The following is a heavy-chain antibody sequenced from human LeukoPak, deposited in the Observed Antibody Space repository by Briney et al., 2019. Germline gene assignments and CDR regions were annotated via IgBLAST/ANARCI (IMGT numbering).Heavy chain of an antibody. J-gene: IGHJ4*02. CDR3: ARAYYDYVWGTYRQAYYFDY. CDR1: GGSISSSNW. D-gene: IGHD3-16*02. V-gene: IGHV4-4*02. CDR2: IYHSGST. Sequence: PSETLSLTCAVSGGSISSSNWWSWVRQPPGKGLEWIGEIYHSGSTNYNPSLKSRVTISVDKSKNQFSLNLSSVTAADTAVYYCARAYYDYVWGTYRQAYYFDYWGQGTLVTVSS.